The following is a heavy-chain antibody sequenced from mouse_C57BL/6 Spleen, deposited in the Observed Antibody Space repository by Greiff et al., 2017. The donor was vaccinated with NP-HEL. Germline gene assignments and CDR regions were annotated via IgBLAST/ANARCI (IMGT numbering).Heavy chain of an antibody. V-gene: IGHV3-6*01. CDR3: ASVGSYAMDY. J-gene: IGHJ4*01. Sequence: EVKLVESGPGLVKPSQSLSLTCSVTGYSITSGYYWNWIRQFPGNNLEWMGYISYDGSNNYNPSLKNRISITRDTSKNQFFLKLNSVTTEDTATYYCASVGSYAMDYWGQGTSVTVSS. D-gene: IGHD3-1*01. CDR1: GYSITSGYY. CDR2: ISYDGSN.